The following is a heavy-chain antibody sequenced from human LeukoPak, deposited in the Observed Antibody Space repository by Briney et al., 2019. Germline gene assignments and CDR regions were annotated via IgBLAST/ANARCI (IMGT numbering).Heavy chain of an antibody. CDR2: IYYSGST. CDR1: GGSISSYY. V-gene: IGHV4-59*12. J-gene: IGHJ6*02. D-gene: IGHD6-19*01. Sequence: SETLSLTCTVSGGSISSYYWSWIRQPPGKGLEWIGYIYYSGSTNYNPSLKSRVTISVDTSKNQFSLKLSSVTAADTAVYYCAREVFIAVAGTIGYYYGMDVWGQGTTVTVSS. CDR3: AREVFIAVAGTIGYYYGMDV.